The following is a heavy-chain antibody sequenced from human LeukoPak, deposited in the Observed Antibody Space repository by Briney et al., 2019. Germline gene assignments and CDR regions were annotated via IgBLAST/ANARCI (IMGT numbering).Heavy chain of an antibody. V-gene: IGHV4-59*12. D-gene: IGHD3-10*02. CDR2: IYYSGST. CDR3: ARVQPMFISKPHFDY. CDR1: GGSISSYY. J-gene: IGHJ4*02. Sequence: PSETLSLTCTVSGGSISSYYWSWIRQPPGKGLEWIGYIYYSGSTNYNPSLKSRVTISVDTSKNQFSLKVNSVTAADTAVYYCARVQPMFISKPHFDYWGQGTLVTVSS.